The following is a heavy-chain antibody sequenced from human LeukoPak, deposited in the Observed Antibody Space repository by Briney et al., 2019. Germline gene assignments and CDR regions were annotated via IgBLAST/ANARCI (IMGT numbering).Heavy chain of an antibody. CDR1: GFTFSSYG. CDR3: ARSTDYGGLFDY. CDR2: IWYDGSNK. V-gene: IGHV3-33*01. J-gene: IGHJ4*02. Sequence: TGGSLRLSCAASGFTFSSYGMHWVRQAPGKGLEWVAVIWYDGSNKYYADSVKGRFTISRDNSKNTLYLQMNSLRAEDTAVYYCARSTDYGGLFDYWGQGTLVTVSS. D-gene: IGHD4-23*01.